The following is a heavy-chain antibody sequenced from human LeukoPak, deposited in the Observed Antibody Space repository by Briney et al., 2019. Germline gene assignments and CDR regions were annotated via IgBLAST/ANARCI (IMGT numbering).Heavy chain of an antibody. CDR3: ARGGDGYNSPNDY. CDR1: GFTFSSYS. Sequence: GGSLRLSCAASGFTFSSYSMNWVRQAPGKGLEWVSSISSSSSYIYYADSVKGRFTISRDNAKNSLYLQMNSLRAEDTAVYYCARGGDGYNSPNDYWGQGTLVTVSS. CDR2: ISSSSSYI. D-gene: IGHD5-24*01. J-gene: IGHJ4*02. V-gene: IGHV3-21*01.